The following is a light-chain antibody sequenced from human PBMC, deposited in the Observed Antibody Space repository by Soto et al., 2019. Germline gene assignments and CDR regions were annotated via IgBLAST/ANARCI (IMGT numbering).Light chain of an antibody. Sequence: QSVLTQSPSASASLGASVKLTCTLSSGHSSYAIAWHQQQPEKGPRYLMKLNSDGSHSKGDGIPDRFSGSSSGAERYLTISSLQSEDEADYYCQTWGTGFVVFVGGTQPTVL. J-gene: IGLJ2*01. CDR2: LNSDGSH. V-gene: IGLV4-69*01. CDR1: SGHSSYA. CDR3: QTWGTGFVV.